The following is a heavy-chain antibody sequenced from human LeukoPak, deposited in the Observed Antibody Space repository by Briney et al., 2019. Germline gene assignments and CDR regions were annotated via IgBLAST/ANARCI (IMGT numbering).Heavy chain of an antibody. D-gene: IGHD6-19*01. CDR2: IIPIFGTA. Sequence: SVKVSCKASGGTFSSYAISWVRQAPGQGLEWMGGIIPIFGTANYAQKFQGRVTITADESTSTAYMELSRLRSDDTAVYYCASSAGIAVAGYFDYWGQGTLVTVSS. CDR1: GGTFSSYA. V-gene: IGHV1-69*13. CDR3: ASSAGIAVAGYFDY. J-gene: IGHJ4*02.